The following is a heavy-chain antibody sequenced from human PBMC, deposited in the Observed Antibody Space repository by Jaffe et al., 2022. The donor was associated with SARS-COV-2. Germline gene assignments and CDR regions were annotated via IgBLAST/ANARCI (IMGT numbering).Heavy chain of an antibody. CDR2: INSDGSST. CDR1: GFTFSSYW. Sequence: EVQLVESGGGLVQPGGSLRLSCAASGFTFSSYWMHWVRQAPGKGLVWVSRINSDGSSTSYADSVKGRFTISRDNAKNTLYLQMNSLRAEDTAVYYCARVIGSDYDSSAAYFDYWGQGTLVTVSS. D-gene: IGHD3-22*01. CDR3: ARVIGSDYDSSAAYFDY. V-gene: IGHV3-74*01. J-gene: IGHJ4*02.